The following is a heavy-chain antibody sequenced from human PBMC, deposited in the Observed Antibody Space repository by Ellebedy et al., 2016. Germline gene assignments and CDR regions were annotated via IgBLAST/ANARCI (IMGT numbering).Heavy chain of an antibody. Sequence: GGSLRLXXATSGIRFGDFFMSWVRQAPGKGLQWVSTISAGAKTHLADSVKGRFTMSRDIPKNTVYLQMNRLRAEDTAVYYCRQGHYANYWGQGTLVTVSS. CDR1: GIRFGDFF. D-gene: IGHD4-17*01. CDR3: RQGHYANY. V-gene: IGHV3-23*01. J-gene: IGHJ4*02. CDR2: ISAGAKT.